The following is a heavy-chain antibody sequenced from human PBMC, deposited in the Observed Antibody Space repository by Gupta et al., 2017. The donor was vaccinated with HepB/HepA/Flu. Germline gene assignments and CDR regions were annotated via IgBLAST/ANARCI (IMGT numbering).Heavy chain of an antibody. CDR2: INPNSGDT. J-gene: IGHJ5*02. D-gene: IGHD1-7*01. V-gene: IGHV1-2*02. CDR1: GYSFTGYY. CDR3: ARGGTGKRNWFDP. Sequence: QVQLVQSGAEVKKPGASVKVSCKAPGYSFTGYYMHWVRQAPGQGLEWMAWINPNSGDTKYAQKFQGRVTMTRDTSIGTADMELSGLKSDDTAVYYCARGGTGKRNWFDPWGQGTLVTVSS.